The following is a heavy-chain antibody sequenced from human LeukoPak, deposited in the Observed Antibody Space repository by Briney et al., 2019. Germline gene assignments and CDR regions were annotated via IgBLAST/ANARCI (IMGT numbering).Heavy chain of an antibody. D-gene: IGHD5-12*01. J-gene: IGHJ4*02. CDR3: ARDSLRSNVDSDY. CDR1: GGSISSSSYY. V-gene: IGHV4-39*07. CDR2: IYYSGST. Sequence: SEILSLTCTVSGGSISSSSYYWGWIRQPPGKGLEWIGSIYYSGSTYYNPSLKSRVTISVDTSKNQFSLKLSSVTAADTAVYYCARDSLRSNVDSDYWGQGTLVTASS.